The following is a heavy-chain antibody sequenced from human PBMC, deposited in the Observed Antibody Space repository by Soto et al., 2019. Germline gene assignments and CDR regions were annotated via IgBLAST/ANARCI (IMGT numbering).Heavy chain of an antibody. D-gene: IGHD2-15*01. J-gene: IGHJ4*02. CDR1: GVIFNNYA. Sequence: QVQLLESGGGVGQPGTSLRLSCVTSGVIFNNYALYWVRQAPGNGLEWVASISVDGTKENYADSVKGRCSISRDKSKNTLYLGMNSLRGEDTAVYYCARKVVDRQYFGYWGQGTMVTVSS. V-gene: IGHV3-30-3*01. CDR3: ARKVVDRQYFGY. CDR2: ISVDGTKE.